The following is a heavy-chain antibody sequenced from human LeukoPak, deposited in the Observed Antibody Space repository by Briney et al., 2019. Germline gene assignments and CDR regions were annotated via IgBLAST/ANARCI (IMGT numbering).Heavy chain of an antibody. J-gene: IGHJ4*02. CDR1: GFTFSSYA. D-gene: IGHD3-10*01. V-gene: IGHV3-30*04. Sequence: PGGSLRLSCAASGFTFSSYAMHWVRQAPGKGLEWVAVISYDGSNKYYAGSVKGRFTISRDNSKNTLYLQMNSLRAEDTAVYYCARGLQYYYGSGSYPYYFDYWGQGTLVTVSS. CDR2: ISYDGSNK. CDR3: ARGLQYYYGSGSYPYYFDY.